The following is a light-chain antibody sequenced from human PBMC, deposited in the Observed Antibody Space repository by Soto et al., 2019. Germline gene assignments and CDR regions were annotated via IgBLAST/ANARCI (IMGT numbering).Light chain of an antibody. Sequence: DIQMTHAPSPLSASVGDRVTIVCRSSQSISSRLAWSQQKPGKAPKLLIYDASSVESGDASGFSGSGSGIEFSLTIGSRQPVAFATYYCQHYDSYSWWFGEGPKLELE. CDR3: QHYDSYSWW. V-gene: IGKV1-5*02. CDR2: DAS. CDR1: QSISSR. J-gene: IGKJ1*01.